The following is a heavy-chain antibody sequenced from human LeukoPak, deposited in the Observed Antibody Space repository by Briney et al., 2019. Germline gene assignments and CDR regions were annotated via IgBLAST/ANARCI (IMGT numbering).Heavy chain of an antibody. Sequence: SETLSLTCTVSGGSISSYYWSWIRQPPGKGLEWIGYIYYSGSTNYNPSLKSRVTISVDTFKNQFSLKLSSVTAADTAVYYCARITYYYDSSGYYPDYWGQGTLVTVSS. CDR2: IYYSGST. V-gene: IGHV4-59*01. CDR3: ARITYYYDSSGYYPDY. CDR1: GGSISSYY. D-gene: IGHD3-22*01. J-gene: IGHJ4*02.